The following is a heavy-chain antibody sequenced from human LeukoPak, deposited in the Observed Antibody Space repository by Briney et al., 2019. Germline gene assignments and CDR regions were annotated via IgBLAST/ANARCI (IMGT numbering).Heavy chain of an antibody. D-gene: IGHD6-13*01. CDR2: ISYDGSNK. J-gene: IGHJ5*02. CDR1: GFTFSSYA. Sequence: GGSLRLSCAASGFTFSSYAMHWVRQAPGKGLEWVAVISYDGSNKYYADSVKGRFTISRDNSKNTLYLQMNSLRAEDTAVYYCARDRKYSSTWYGEFDPWGRGTLVTVSS. V-gene: IGHV3-30*01. CDR3: ARDRKYSSTWYGEFDP.